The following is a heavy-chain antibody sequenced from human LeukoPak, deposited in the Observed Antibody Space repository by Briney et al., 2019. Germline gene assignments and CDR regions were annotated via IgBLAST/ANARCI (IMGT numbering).Heavy chain of an antibody. J-gene: IGHJ1*01. CDR3: ARDRCSNNNCHSSSESFQH. CDR2: IWYDGSNK. V-gene: IGHV3-33*01. D-gene: IGHD2-2*01. Sequence: GRSLRLSCAASGFTFSSYGMHWVRQAPGKGLEWVAVIWYDGSNKYYADSVKGRFTISRDNSKNTLSLQMNSLRAEDTAVYYCARDRCSNNNCHSSSESFQHWGQGTLVTVSP. CDR1: GFTFSSYG.